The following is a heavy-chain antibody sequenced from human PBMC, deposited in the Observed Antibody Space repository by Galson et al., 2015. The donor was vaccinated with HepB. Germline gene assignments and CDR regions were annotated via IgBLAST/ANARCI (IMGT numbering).Heavy chain of an antibody. CDR3: ARIPGYCSGGSCSLFDC. J-gene: IGHJ4*02. CDR2: INPNSGGT. V-gene: IGHV1-2*02. Sequence: SVKVSCKASGYTFTGYYLHWVRQAPGQGLEWMGWINPNSGGTNYAQKFQGRVTMTRDTSINTAYMELSRLRSDDTAVYYCARIPGYCSGGSCSLFDCWGQRTLVTVSS. D-gene: IGHD2-15*01. CDR1: GYTFTGYY.